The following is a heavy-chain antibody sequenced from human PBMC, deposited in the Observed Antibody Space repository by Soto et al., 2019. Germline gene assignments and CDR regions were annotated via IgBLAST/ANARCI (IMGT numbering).Heavy chain of an antibody. D-gene: IGHD3-22*01. J-gene: IGHJ6*02. CDR3: ARDHYYDSTGYPTAGGMDV. CDR2: IYYSGSV. CDR1: GGSVSSDSYY. Sequence: QVQLQESGPGLVKPSETLSLTCTVSGGSVSSDSYYWSWIRQPPGKGLEWIGYIYYSGSVNYNPSLKSRVTISVDTSENQFSLKLNSVTAADTAVYYCARDHYYDSTGYPTAGGMDVWGQGTTVTVSS. V-gene: IGHV4-61*01.